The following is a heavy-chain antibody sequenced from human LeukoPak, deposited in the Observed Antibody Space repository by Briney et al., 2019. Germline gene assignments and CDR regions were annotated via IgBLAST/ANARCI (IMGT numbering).Heavy chain of an antibody. J-gene: IGHJ4*02. CDR1: C. CDR3: AREHDYQPFDY. CDR2: IKQSGKVQ. Sequence: CMRWLSPCPRDGLEWLANIKQSGKVQYYVDSCEGSFTVARGNAKNSLYLQMNSLRAEDTAVYYCAREHDYQPFDYCRQRTLLTVSS. V-gene: IGHV3-7*01. D-gene: IGHD4-11*01.